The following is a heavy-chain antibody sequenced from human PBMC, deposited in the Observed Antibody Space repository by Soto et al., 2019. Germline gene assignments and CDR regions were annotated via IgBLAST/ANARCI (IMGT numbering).Heavy chain of an antibody. CDR1: GYTFTGYY. J-gene: IGHJ3*02. Sequence: QVQLVQSGAAVKKPGASVKVSCKASGYTFTGYYMHWVRQAPGQGLEWMVWINPNSRGTNYAQKFQVWVTMTRDTCISTAYMELSRLISDDTAVYYCASSQAVAGDFDIWGQGTMVTVSS. V-gene: IGHV1-2*04. CDR3: ASSQAVAGDFDI. CDR2: INPNSRGT. D-gene: IGHD6-19*01.